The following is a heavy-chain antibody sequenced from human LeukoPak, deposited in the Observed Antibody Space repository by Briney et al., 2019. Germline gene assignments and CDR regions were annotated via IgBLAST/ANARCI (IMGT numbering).Heavy chain of an antibody. Sequence: GGSLRLSCAASGFTFSSYAMSWVRQAPGKGLEWVSAISGSGGSTYYADSVKGRFTISRDNSKNTLYLQMNSLRAEDTAVYYCAKDQNYYDSSGYIPNLDYWGQGTLVTVSS. CDR1: GFTFSSYA. D-gene: IGHD3-22*01. CDR2: ISGSGGST. J-gene: IGHJ4*02. CDR3: AKDQNYYDSSGYIPNLDY. V-gene: IGHV3-23*01.